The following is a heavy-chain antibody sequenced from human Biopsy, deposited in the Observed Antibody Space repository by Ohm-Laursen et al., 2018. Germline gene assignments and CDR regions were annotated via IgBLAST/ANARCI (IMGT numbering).Heavy chain of an antibody. V-gene: IGHV3-21*01. CDR1: GFTFNVYS. D-gene: IGHD3-10*01. J-gene: IGHJ6*02. CDR2: ITSRTSST. CDR3: ARWYGDLFYYYNGMDV. Sequence: SLRLSCAASGFTFNVYSIVWVRQAPGKGLEWVSSITSRTSSTYYADSVKGRVTISRDNANNSVSLQMNNLSVDDTAVYYCARWYGDLFYYYNGMDVWGQGTTATVSS.